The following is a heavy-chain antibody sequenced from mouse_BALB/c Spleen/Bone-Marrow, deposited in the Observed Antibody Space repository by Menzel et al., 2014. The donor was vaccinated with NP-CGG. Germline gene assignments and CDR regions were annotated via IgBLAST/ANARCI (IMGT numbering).Heavy chain of an antibody. CDR1: GFNIKDTY. D-gene: IGHD2-4*01. CDR3: ARLITTDY. J-gene: IGHJ2*01. Sequence: EVKLQESGAELVKPGASVKLSCTASGFNIKDTYMHWVKQRPEQGLGWIGRIDPANGNTKYDPKFQGKATITADTSSNTAYLQLSSLTSEDTAVYYCARLITTDYWGQGTTLTVSS. CDR2: IDPANGNT. V-gene: IGHV14-3*02.